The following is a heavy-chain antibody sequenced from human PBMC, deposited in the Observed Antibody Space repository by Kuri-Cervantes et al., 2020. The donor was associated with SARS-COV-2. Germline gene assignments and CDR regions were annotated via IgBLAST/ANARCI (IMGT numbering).Heavy chain of an antibody. Sequence: SETLSLTCTVSGGSISSSSYYWGWIRQPPGKGLEWIGSIYYSGSTYHNPSLKSRVTISVDTSKNQFSLKLSPVTAADTAVYYCARDSRSYYQVLLDHFYYSYMDVWGKGTTVTVSS. CDR2: IYYSGST. CDR1: GGSISSSSYY. CDR3: ARDSRSYYQVLLDHFYYSYMDV. V-gene: IGHV4-39*02. J-gene: IGHJ6*03. D-gene: IGHD1-26*01.